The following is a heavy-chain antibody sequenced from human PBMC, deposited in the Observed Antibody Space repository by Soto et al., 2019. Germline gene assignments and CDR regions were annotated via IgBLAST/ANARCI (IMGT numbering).Heavy chain of an antibody. D-gene: IGHD3-22*01. CDR3: ASGVYDSSGYSHQY. J-gene: IGHJ4*02. V-gene: IGHV4-34*01. CDR1: GGSFSGYY. Sequence: SETLSLTCAVYGGSFSGYYWSWIRQPPGKGLEWIGEINHSGSTNYNPSLKIRVTISVDTSKNQFSLKLSSVTAADTAVYYCASGVYDSSGYSHQYWGQGTLVTVSS. CDR2: INHSGST.